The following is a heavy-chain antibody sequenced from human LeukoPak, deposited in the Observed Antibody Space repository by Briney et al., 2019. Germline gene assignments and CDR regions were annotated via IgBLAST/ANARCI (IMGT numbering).Heavy chain of an antibody. CDR1: GDSDSSNSAA. CDR2: TYYRSKWYN. V-gene: IGHV6-1*01. Sequence: SQTLSLTCAISGDSDSSNSAAWDWIRQSPSRGLEWLGRTYYRSKWYNDYAESVKSRITINPDTSQNQFSLQLNSVTPEDTAVYYCARAGSNWYYYFDYWGQGTLVTVSS. CDR3: ARAGSNWYYYFDY. D-gene: IGHD6-13*01. J-gene: IGHJ4*02.